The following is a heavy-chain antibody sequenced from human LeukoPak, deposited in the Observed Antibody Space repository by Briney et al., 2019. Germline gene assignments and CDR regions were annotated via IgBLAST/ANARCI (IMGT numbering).Heavy chain of an antibody. CDR2: VYTSGST. Sequence: SETLSLTCTVSGGSISSYYWSWIRQPAGKGLEWIGRVYTSGSTNYNPSLKSRVTMSVDTSKNQFSLKLSSVTAADTAVYYCARDRHDCDSSGYYYVDYWGQGTLVTVSS. D-gene: IGHD3-22*01. CDR1: GGSISSYY. V-gene: IGHV4-4*07. J-gene: IGHJ4*02. CDR3: ARDRHDCDSSGYYYVDY.